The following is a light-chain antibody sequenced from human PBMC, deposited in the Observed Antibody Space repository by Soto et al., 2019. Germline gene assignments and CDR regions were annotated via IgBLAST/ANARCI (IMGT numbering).Light chain of an antibody. V-gene: IGLV1-47*02. Sequence: QSVLTQPPSAAGTAGQLVTISCSGSDSNIGSNSVYWYQHLPRMAPKLLIYSSNQRPSGVPDRFSGSRSGTSASLAIGGLPSEDEAIYYCAAWDAYLGALVFGNGTKVTVL. J-gene: IGLJ1*01. CDR3: AAWDAYLGALV. CDR1: DSNIGSNS. CDR2: SSN.